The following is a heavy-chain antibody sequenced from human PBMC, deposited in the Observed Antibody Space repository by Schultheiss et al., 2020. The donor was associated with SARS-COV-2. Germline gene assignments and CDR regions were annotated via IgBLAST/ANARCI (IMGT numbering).Heavy chain of an antibody. J-gene: IGHJ5*02. CDR2: IYHSGST. CDR3: ARVSRTSWFDP. Sequence: SETLSLTCAVSGGSISSGGYSWSWIRQPPGKGLEWIGYIYHSGSTYDNPSLKSRVTISVDRSKNQFSLKLSSVTAADTAVYYCARVSRTSWFDPCGQGTLVTVSS. D-gene: IGHD1-7*01. V-gene: IGHV4-30-2*01. CDR1: GGSISSGGYS.